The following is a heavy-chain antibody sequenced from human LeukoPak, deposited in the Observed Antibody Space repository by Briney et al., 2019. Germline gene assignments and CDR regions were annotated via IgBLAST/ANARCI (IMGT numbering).Heavy chain of an antibody. J-gene: IGHJ6*03. D-gene: IGHD5-18*01. V-gene: IGHV4-4*07. CDR3: ASTSYGQGYDYYYYYMDV. Sequence: PSETLSLTCTVSGASISSYYWSWIRQPAGKGLEWIGRIYTSGSTHYNPSLKSRVTISVDSSKNHFSLKLSSVTAADTAVYYCASTSYGQGYDYYYYYMDVWGKGTTVTVSS. CDR1: GASISSYY. CDR2: IYTSGST.